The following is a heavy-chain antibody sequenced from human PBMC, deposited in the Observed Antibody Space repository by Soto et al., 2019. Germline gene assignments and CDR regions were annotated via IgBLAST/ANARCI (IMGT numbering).Heavy chain of an antibody. Sequence: ASVKLSRTCPVSLLSVNRGEYYWSWNLQPPRKGLEWIGYFYYSGITNYNPSLKSRVTISADTSKNQFSLKLRSVTAADAAVYYCARVTVAVPATTHYFDYWGQGPQVTRSS. CDR2: FYYSGIT. D-gene: IGHD1-26*01. CDR3: ARVTVAVPATTHYFDY. V-gene: IGHV4-61*08. CDR1: LLSVNRGEYY. J-gene: IGHJ4*02.